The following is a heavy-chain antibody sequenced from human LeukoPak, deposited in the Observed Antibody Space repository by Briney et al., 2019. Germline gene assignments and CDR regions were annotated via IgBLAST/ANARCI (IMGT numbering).Heavy chain of an antibody. CDR1: AFTFSDAW. Sequence: PGGSLRLSCAASAFTFSDAWMNWVRQAPGKGLEWVGIINRNIDGGTTDYAAPVKGRFSISRDDSKDTVFLQMNSLKIEDTGVYYCTRGEWDWGRGTLVTVSS. V-gene: IGHV3-15*01. D-gene: IGHD1-26*01. CDR2: INRNIDGGTT. J-gene: IGHJ4*02. CDR3: TRGEWD.